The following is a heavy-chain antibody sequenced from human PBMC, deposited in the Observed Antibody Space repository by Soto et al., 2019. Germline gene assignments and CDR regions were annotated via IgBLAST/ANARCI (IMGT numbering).Heavy chain of an antibody. CDR1: GGSISSYY. CDR2: IYYSGST. Sequence: SETLSLTCTVSGGSISSYYWSWIRQPPGKGLEWIGYIYYSGSTNYNPSLKSRVTISVDTSKNQFSLKLSSVTAADTAVYYCARKGGGPHYFDYWGQGTLVTVSS. D-gene: IGHD3-16*01. J-gene: IGHJ4*02. V-gene: IGHV4-59*08. CDR3: ARKGGGPHYFDY.